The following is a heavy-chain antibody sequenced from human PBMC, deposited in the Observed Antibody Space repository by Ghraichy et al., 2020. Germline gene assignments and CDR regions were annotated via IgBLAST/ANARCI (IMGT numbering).Heavy chain of an antibody. Sequence: LSLTCAASGFTFSSYAMSWVRQAPGKGLEWVSAISGSGGSTYYADSVKGRFTISRDNSKNTLYLQMNSLRAEDTAVYDCAKVGPLNWSDPWGQGTLVTVSS. CDR3: AKVGPLNWSDP. V-gene: IGHV3-23*01. CDR2: ISGSGGST. CDR1: GFTFSSYA. J-gene: IGHJ5*02.